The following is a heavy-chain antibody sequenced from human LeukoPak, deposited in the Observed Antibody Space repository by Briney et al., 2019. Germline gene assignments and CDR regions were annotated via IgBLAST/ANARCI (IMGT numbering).Heavy chain of an antibody. J-gene: IGHJ4*02. Sequence: ASVKVSCKASGYTFTSYYMHWVRHGPGQGLEWMGCINPNIGGTNYAQKFQGRVTITRDRSTSTAYMELSRLRSDDTAVYYCSRVSLFWGVVPFDYGGEGTLVTVSS. D-gene: IGHD3-16*01. CDR2: INPNIGGT. CDR1: GYTFTSYY. V-gene: IGHV1-2*02. CDR3: SRVSLFWGVVPFDY.